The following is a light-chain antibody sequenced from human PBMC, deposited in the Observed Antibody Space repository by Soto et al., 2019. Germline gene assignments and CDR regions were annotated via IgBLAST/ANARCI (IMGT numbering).Light chain of an antibody. CDR3: QTWGTGFRV. CDR1: SGHSTYA. Sequence: QPVLTQSPSASASTLSSGHSTYAIAWHQQQPEKGPRFLMNLDSAGRHSKGDEIPDRFSGSSSGAERYLTISSLQSEDEADYYCQTWGTGFRVFGGGTKVTVL. CDR2: LDSAGRH. V-gene: IGLV4-69*01. J-gene: IGLJ3*02.